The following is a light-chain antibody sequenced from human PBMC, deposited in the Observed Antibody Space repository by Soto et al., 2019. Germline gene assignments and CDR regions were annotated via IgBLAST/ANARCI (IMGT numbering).Light chain of an antibody. CDR1: SSDVVGYNY. V-gene: IGLV2-14*03. CDR3: SSYTTSHTWV. Sequence: QSALTQPASVSGSPGQSITVSCTGTSSDVVGYNYVSWYQQHPGKAPKLMIFDVNNRPSGVSYRFSGSKSGNTASLTISGLLAEDEADYYCSSYTTSHTWVFGGGTKVTVL. CDR2: DVN. J-gene: IGLJ3*02.